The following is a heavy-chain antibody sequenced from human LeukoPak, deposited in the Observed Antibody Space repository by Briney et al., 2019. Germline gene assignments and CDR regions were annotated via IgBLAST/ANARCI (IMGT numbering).Heavy chain of an antibody. J-gene: IGHJ1*01. D-gene: IGHD6-19*01. CDR3: TRHYGWSNYN. CDR1: GFTFSADW. Sequence: PGGSLRLSCAASGFTFSADWMAWVRQAPGKGLEWVANIKQDGSEKYYVASVKGRFTISRDNSKNSQYLQMNSLRADDTAVYYCTRHYGWSNYNWGQGTLVTVSS. CDR2: IKQDGSEK. V-gene: IGHV3-7*01.